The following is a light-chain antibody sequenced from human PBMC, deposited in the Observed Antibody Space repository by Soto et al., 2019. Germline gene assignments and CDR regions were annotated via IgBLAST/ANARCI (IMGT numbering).Light chain of an antibody. V-gene: IGLV6-57*04. CDR2: EDD. J-gene: IGLJ2*01. CDR3: QCYDSSNGFVV. Sequence: NFMLTQPHSVSESPGKTVTISCTRSSGSIASNYVQWYQQRPGSAPTTVIYEDDQRPSGVPDRFSGSIDSSSNSVSLTISGLKTEDEADYYCQCYDSSNGFVVFGGGTKLTVL. CDR1: SGSIASNY.